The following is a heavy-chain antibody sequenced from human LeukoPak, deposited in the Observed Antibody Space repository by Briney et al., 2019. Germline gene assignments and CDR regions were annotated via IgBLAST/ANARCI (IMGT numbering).Heavy chain of an antibody. CDR2: IDPSDSYT. V-gene: IGHV5-10-1*01. CDR1: GYSFTSYW. D-gene: IGHD2-2*01. Sequence: PGESLQISCQGSGYSFTSYWISWVRQMPGKGLEWMGRIDPSDSYTNYSPSFQGHVTISADKSISTAYLQWSSLKASDTAMYYCARFSSTPSYYYGMDVWGQGTTVTVSS. CDR3: ARFSSTPSYYYGMDV. J-gene: IGHJ6*02.